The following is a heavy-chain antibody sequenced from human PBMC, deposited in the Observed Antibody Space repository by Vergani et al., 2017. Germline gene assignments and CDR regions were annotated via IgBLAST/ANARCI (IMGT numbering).Heavy chain of an antibody. CDR3: AKHFRGWGIDY. CDR1: GFTLGNYA. CDR2: IQFNGSNQ. J-gene: IGHJ4*02. D-gene: IGHD3-16*01. Sequence: QVQLVESGGGVVQRGGSLRLSCATSGFTLGNYAMQWIRQGPGKGLEFVAFIQFNGSNQYYADSVKGRFTLSRHFSKNTLYLQMNSLRTDDTATYYCAKHFRGWGIDYWGQGTQVIVSS. V-gene: IGHV3-30*02.